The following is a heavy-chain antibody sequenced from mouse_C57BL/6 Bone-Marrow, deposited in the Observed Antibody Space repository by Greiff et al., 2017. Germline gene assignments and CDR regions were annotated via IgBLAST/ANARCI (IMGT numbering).Heavy chain of an antibody. D-gene: IGHD1-1*01. CDR1: GYTFTSYW. V-gene: IGHV1-55*01. CDR3: ARGDGSSYDYFDY. J-gene: IGHJ2*01. CDR2: IYPGSGST. Sequence: QVHVKQPGAELVKPGASVKMSCKASGYTFTSYWITWVKQRPGQGLEWIGDIYPGSGSTNYNEKFKSKATLTVDTSSSTAYMQLSSLTSEDSAVYFCARGDGSSYDYFDYWGQGTTLTVSS.